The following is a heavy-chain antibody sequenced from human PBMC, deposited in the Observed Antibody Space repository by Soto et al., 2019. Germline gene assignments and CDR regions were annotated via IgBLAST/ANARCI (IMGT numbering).Heavy chain of an antibody. CDR3: AKGSRADCYSDSYY. V-gene: IGHV3-23*01. CDR1: GFTFSSYA. J-gene: IGHJ4*02. CDR2: ISGSGVST. Sequence: EVQLLESGGGLVQPGGSLRLSCAASGFTFSSYAMTWVRQAPGKGLEWVSGISGSGVSTYYADSVKGRFTISRDNSKNPLYLQMNSLRAADTALYYCAKGSRADCYSDSYYWGQGTLVTVSS. D-gene: IGHD2-21*02.